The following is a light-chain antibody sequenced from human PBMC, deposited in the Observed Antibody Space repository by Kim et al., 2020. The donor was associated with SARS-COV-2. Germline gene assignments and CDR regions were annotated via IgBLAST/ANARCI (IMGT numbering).Light chain of an antibody. Sequence: ASVGDRLTITRRASQTIGSYLNCYQQHPGKAPKHIIYATSTLQTDVPSRFTGSGSGTEFTLTVSSLQPEDFATYYCQQSCSSPYTFGQGTKLEI. J-gene: IGKJ2*01. CDR3: QQSCSSPYT. V-gene: IGKV1-39*01. CDR1: QTIGSY. CDR2: ATS.